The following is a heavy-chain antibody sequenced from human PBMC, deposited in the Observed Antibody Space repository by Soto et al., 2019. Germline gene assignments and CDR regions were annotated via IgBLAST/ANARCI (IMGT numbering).Heavy chain of an antibody. CDR2: IRSGGDT. V-gene: IGHV3-74*01. CDR1: GLSFRDYW. CDR3: GRVDWNAGAD. D-gene: IGHD1-1*01. Sequence: EVRLAESGGGLVQPGGPLNPSCVPPGLSFRDYWIHWVPQAPGKGLIWVSGIRSGGDTDYADSVKGRFTISRDNAKNTVYLQMNNLRADDTAVYYCGRVDWNAGADWGQGTLVTVSS. J-gene: IGHJ4*02.